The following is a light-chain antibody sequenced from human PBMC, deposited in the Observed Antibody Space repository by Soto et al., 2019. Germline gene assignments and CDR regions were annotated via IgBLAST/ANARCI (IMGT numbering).Light chain of an antibody. Sequence: DIQMTQSPSSLSASAGDRDTITCRASQSISSYLNWYQQNPGKAPKLLIYAASSLQSGVPSRFSGSGSGTEFTLTISSLQPEDFAAYYCQQSYSTPWTFGRGTKVEIK. V-gene: IGKV1-39*01. CDR3: QQSYSTPWT. CDR1: QSISSY. J-gene: IGKJ1*01. CDR2: AAS.